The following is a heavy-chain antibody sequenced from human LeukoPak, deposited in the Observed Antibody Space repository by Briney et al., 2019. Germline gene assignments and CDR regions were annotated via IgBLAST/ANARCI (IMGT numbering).Heavy chain of an antibody. CDR1: GGSISSYY. V-gene: IGHV4-59*01. CDR2: IYYSGST. D-gene: IGHD3-22*01. J-gene: IGHJ4*02. CDR3: ARVRAYDSSGYYKGPYYFDY. Sequence: SETLSLTCTVSGGSISSYYWSWIRQPPGKGLEWIGYIYYSGSTNYNPSLKSRVTISVDTSKNQFSLKLSSVTAADTAVYYCARVRAYDSSGYYKGPYYFDYWGQGTLVTVSS.